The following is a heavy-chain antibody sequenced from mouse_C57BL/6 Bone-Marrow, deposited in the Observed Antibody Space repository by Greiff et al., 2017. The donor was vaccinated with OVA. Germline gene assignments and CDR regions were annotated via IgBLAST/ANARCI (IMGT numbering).Heavy chain of an antibody. CDR2: ISYDGSN. CDR3: ARGYYGSRDPDD. CDR1: GYSITSGYY. J-gene: IGHJ2*01. Sequence: EVKLVESGPGLVKPSQSLSLTCSVTGYSITSGYYWNWIRQFPGNKLEWMGYISYDGSNNYNPSLKNRISITRDTSKNQFFLKLNSVTTEDTATYYCARGYYGSRDPDDWGQGTTLTVSS. V-gene: IGHV3-6*01. D-gene: IGHD1-1*01.